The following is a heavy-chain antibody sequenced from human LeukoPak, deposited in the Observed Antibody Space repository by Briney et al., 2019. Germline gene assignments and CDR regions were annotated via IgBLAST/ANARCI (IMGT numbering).Heavy chain of an antibody. V-gene: IGHV4-59*11. Sequence: SETLSLTCTVSGGSISSHYWSWIRQPPRKGLEWIGFIYYSGSTNYNPSLNSRVTISVDTSKNQFSLKLSSMTAADTAVYYCARVGKDSSSWYLMNYYYYYYMDVWGKGTTVTISS. CDR1: GGSISSHY. CDR3: ARVGKDSSSWYLMNYYYYYYMDV. CDR2: IYYSGST. D-gene: IGHD6-13*01. J-gene: IGHJ6*03.